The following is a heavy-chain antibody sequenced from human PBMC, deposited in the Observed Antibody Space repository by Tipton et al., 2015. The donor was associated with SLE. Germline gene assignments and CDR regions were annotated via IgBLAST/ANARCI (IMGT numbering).Heavy chain of an antibody. Sequence: TLSLTCTVSGGSMTNYYWSWIRQPPGKGLEWIGYVFYAGSAHYNPSLGSRVTISVDTSKNQFSLKLSCVTAADTAVYYYARADGYSYGLDYFDYWGQGTLVTVSS. V-gene: IGHV4-59*12. CDR3: ARADGYSYGLDYFDY. D-gene: IGHD5-18*01. CDR2: VFYAGSA. J-gene: IGHJ4*02. CDR1: GGSMTNYY.